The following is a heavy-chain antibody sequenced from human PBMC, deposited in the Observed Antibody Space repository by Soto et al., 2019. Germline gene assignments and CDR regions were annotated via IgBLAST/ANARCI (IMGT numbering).Heavy chain of an antibody. V-gene: IGHV3-15*07. CDR3: TTDSYITSIIVRFDY. J-gene: IGHJ4*01. Sequence: SLRLSCAASGFTFSNAWINWVRQAPGKGLEWVGRVKSKNDGGTTDFAAPVKGRFAISRDDSKNMVYLEMNSLQTEDTAIYYCTTDSYITSIIVRFDYWGHGTLVTVSS. CDR1: GFTFSNAW. D-gene: IGHD3-22*01. CDR2: VKSKNDGGTT.